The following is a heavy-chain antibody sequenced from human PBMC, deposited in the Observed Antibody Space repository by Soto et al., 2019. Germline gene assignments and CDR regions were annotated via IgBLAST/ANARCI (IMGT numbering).Heavy chain of an antibody. CDR3: ARDPKYSGDDGGY. V-gene: IGHV3-7*03. CDR1: GFTFSSYS. D-gene: IGHD5-12*01. CDR2: INQDGGEK. J-gene: IGHJ4*02. Sequence: GGSLRLSCAASGFTFSSYSMSWVRQAPGKGLEWVASINQDGGEKYYVDSVKGRFTISRDNGKNSLYLQMNSLRAEDTAVYHCARDPKYSGDDGGYWGQGTLVTVSS.